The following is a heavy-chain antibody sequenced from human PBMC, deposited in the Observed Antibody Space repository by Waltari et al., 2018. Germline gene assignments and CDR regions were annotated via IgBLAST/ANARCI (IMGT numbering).Heavy chain of an antibody. V-gene: IGHV4-38-2*01. D-gene: IGHD6-13*01. J-gene: IGHJ4*02. CDR2: IYHSGST. CDR3: ARGRQQLGGMVY. CDR1: GYSIRSGYY. Sequence: QVQLQESGPGLVKPSETLSLTCAVSGYSIRSGYYWGWIRQPPGKGLEWIGSIYHSGSTYYNPSLKSRVTISVDTSKNQFSLKLSSVTAADTAVYYCARGRQQLGGMVYWGQGTLVTVSS.